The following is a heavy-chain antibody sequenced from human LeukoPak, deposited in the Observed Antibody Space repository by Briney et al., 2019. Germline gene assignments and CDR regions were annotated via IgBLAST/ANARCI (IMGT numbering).Heavy chain of an antibody. V-gene: IGHV3-21*01. J-gene: IGHJ6*03. CDR2: ISSSSSYI. CDR3: AREGDIVVVPAANYYYYMDV. CDR1: GFTFSSYS. Sequence: GGSLRLSCAASGFTFSSYSMNWVRQAPGKGLEWVSSISSSSSYIYYADSVKGRFTISRDNAKNSLYLQMNSLRAEDTAVYYCAREGDIVVVPAANYYYYMDVWGKGTTVTVSS. D-gene: IGHD2-2*01.